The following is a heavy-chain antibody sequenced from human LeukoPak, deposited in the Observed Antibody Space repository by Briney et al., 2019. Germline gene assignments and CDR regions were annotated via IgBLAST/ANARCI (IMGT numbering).Heavy chain of an antibody. V-gene: IGHV3-33*01. Sequence: GTSLRLSCATSGLTFTSHGFHWVRQAAGKGLEWVAFIRNDGSDTYHANSMKGRFSISRDNSKNTVYLHMNSLRAEDTAVYYCARDRGKDYFDNWGQGTQVTVSS. D-gene: IGHD4-23*01. J-gene: IGHJ4*02. CDR3: ARDRGKDYFDN. CDR2: IRNDGSDT. CDR1: GLTFTSHG.